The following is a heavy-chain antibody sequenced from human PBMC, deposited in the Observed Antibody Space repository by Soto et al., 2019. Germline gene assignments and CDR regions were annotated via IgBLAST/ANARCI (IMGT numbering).Heavy chain of an antibody. CDR3: ARDRLRYNWNDFPYYYYGMDV. J-gene: IGHJ6*02. D-gene: IGHD1-1*01. V-gene: IGHV3-30*03. Sequence: PGGSLRLSCAASGFTFCSYGMHWVRQAPGKWLEWVAVISYDGSNKYYADSVKGRFTISRDNSKNTLYLQMNSLRTEDTAVYYCARDRLRYNWNDFPYYYYGMDVWGQGTTVTVSS. CDR1: GFTFCSYG. CDR2: ISYDGSNK.